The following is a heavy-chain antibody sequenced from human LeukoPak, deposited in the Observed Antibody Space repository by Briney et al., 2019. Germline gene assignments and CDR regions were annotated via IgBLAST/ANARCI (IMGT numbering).Heavy chain of an antibody. CDR1: GFTFSSYG. Sequence: GRSLRLSCAASGFTFSSYGMHWVRQAPGKGLEWVAVIWYDGSNKYYADSVKGRFTISRDNSKNRLYLQMNSLRAEDTAVYYCARDREVYDSTTGYWGQGTLVTVSS. D-gene: IGHD3-22*01. V-gene: IGHV3-33*01. J-gene: IGHJ4*02. CDR2: IWYDGSNK. CDR3: ARDREVYDSTTGY.